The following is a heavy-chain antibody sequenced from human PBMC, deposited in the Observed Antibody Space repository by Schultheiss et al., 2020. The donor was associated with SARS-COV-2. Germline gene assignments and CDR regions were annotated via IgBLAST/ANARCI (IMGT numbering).Heavy chain of an antibody. CDR3: AREGGVYERKGSG. Sequence: GGSLRLSCAASGFTFSSYAMHWVRQAPGKGLEWVSYISSSGSTIYYADSVKGRFTISRDNAKNSLYLQMNSLRAEDTAVYYCAREGGVYERKGSGWGQGTLVTVSS. J-gene: IGHJ4*02. CDR1: GFTFSSYA. CDR2: ISSSGSTI. D-gene: IGHD3-10*01. V-gene: IGHV3-48*03.